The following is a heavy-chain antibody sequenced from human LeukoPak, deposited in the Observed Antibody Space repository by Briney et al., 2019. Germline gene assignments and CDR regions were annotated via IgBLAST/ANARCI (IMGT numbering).Heavy chain of an antibody. J-gene: IGHJ5*02. Sequence: ASVKVSCKASGYTFTGYYMHWVRQAPGQGLEWMGWINPNSSGTNYAQKFQGRVTMTRDTSISTAYMELSRLRSDDTAVYYCAGFGTNWYYDFWSGTGFDPWGQGTLVTVSS. CDR3: AGFGTNWYYDFWSGTGFDP. CDR2: INPNSSGT. D-gene: IGHD3-3*01. V-gene: IGHV1-2*02. CDR1: GYTFTGYY.